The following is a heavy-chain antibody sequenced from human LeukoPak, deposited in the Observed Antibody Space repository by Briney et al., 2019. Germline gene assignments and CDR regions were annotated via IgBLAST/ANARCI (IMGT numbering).Heavy chain of an antibody. V-gene: IGHV1-2*06. CDR1: GYTFTAYH. D-gene: IGHD6-13*01. J-gene: IGHJ6*02. CDR3: AREVGSTYSSSWYYYYGMDV. CDR2: INPNSGDT. Sequence: GASVKVSCKASGYTFTAYHMHWVRQAPGQGLEWMGRINPNSGDTNYAQKFQGRVTMTRNTSISTAYMELSSLRSEDTAVYYCAREVGSTYSSSWYYYYGMDVWGQGTTVTVSS.